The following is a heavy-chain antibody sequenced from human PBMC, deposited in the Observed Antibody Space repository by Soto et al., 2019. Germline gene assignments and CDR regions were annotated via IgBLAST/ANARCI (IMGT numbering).Heavy chain of an antibody. V-gene: IGHV1-8*01. CDR1: GYTFTSYD. CDR3: ARMIRGYSGYEIINYYYYYMDV. CDR2: MNPNSGNT. D-gene: IGHD5-12*01. Sequence: ASVKVSCKASGYTFTSYDINWVRQATGQGLEWMGWMNPNSGNTGYAQKFQGRVTMTRNTSISTAYMELSSLRSEDTAVYYCARMIRGYSGYEIINYYYYYMDVWGKGTTVTVSS. J-gene: IGHJ6*03.